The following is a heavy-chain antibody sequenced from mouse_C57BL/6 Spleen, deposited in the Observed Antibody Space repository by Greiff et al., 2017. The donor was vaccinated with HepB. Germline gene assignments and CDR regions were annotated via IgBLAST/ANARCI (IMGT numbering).Heavy chain of an antibody. V-gene: IGHV1-61*01. D-gene: IGHD1-1*01. CDR2: IYPSDSET. CDR1: GYTFTSYW. CDR3: ARPLNYYGFAY. Sequence: QVQLQQPGAELVRPGSSVKLSCKASGYTFTSYWMDWVKQRPGQGLEWIGNIYPSDSETHYNQKFKDKATLTVDKSTSTAYMQISSLTSEDSAVYYCARPLNYYGFAYWGQGTLVTVSA. J-gene: IGHJ3*01.